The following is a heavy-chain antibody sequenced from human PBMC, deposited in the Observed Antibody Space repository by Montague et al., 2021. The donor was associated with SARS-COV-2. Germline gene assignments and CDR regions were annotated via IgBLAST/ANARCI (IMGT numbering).Heavy chain of an antibody. CDR2: IYYSGGT. CDR1: GGSISSYY. V-gene: IGHV4-59*01. Sequence: SETLSLTCTVSGGSISSYYWSWIRQPPGKGLEWIGYIYYSGGTXXXPSXKGRVTISVDTSKNQFSLKLSSVTAADTAVYYCARGGGWMGNAFDIWGQGTMVTVSS. D-gene: IGHD6-19*01. J-gene: IGHJ3*02. CDR3: ARGGGWMGNAFDI.